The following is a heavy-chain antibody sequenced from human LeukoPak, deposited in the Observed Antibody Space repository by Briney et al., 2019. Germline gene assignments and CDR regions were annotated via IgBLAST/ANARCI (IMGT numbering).Heavy chain of an antibody. CDR3: ARGPYYDSSGYFIY. V-gene: IGHV4-34*01. Sequence: SETLSLTCAVYGGSFSGYYWNWIRQPTGKGLEWIGEINHSGSTNYNPSLKSRVTISVDTSKNQFSLKLSSVTAADTAVYYCARGPYYDSSGYFIYWGQGTLVTVSS. CDR1: GGSFSGYY. D-gene: IGHD3-22*01. CDR2: INHSGST. J-gene: IGHJ4*02.